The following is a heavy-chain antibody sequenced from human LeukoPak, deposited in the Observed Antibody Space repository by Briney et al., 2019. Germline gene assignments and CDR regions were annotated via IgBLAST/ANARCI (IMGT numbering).Heavy chain of an antibody. V-gene: IGHV4-34*01. J-gene: IGHJ4*02. CDR1: GGSFSGYY. CDR2: INHSGST. Sequence: SETLSLTGAVYGGSFSGYYWSWIRQPPGKGLEWIGEINHSGSTNYNPSLKSRVTISVDTSKNQFSLKLSSVTAADTAVYYCARGRYVVVPAAILYFDHWGQGTLVTVSS. CDR3: ARGRYVVVPAAILYFDH. D-gene: IGHD2-2*01.